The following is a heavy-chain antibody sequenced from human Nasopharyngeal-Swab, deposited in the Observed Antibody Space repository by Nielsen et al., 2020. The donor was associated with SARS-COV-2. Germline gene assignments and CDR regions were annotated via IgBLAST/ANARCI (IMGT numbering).Heavy chain of an antibody. Sequence: SETLSLTCTVSGYSISSGYYWGWIRQPPGKGLEWIGSIYHSGSTYYNPSLKSRVTISVDTSKNQFSLKLSSVTAADTAVYYCARVSSGWRSHWFDPWGQGTLVTVSS. CDR1: GYSISSGYY. D-gene: IGHD6-19*01. V-gene: IGHV4-38-2*02. CDR2: IYHSGST. CDR3: ARVSSGWRSHWFDP. J-gene: IGHJ5*02.